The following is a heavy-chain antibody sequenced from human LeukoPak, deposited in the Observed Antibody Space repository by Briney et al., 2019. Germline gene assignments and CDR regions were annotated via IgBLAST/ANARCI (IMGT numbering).Heavy chain of an antibody. D-gene: IGHD5-12*01. Sequence: PSETLSLTCTVSGGSFSSGGYYWSWIRQPPGKGLEWIGSVHYSGSTNYNPSLRSRVTISVDTSKTQISLRLSSVTAADTAVYYCARGRGYSYSYSSDSWGQGTLVTVSS. V-gene: IGHV4-61*08. CDR2: VHYSGST. CDR1: GGSFSSGGYY. CDR3: ARGRGYSYSYSSDS. J-gene: IGHJ4*02.